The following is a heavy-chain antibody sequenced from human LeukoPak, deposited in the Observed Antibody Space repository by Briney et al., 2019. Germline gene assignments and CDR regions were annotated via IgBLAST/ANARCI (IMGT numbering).Heavy chain of an antibody. Sequence: PGGSLRLSCTASGFSFTDFDMHWVRQAPGKGLEWVSHTTHSGITTHYADSVKGRFTISRDNSKSTLYLQMNSLRAEDTAVYYCAKPVTGSIFDYWGRGTLVTVSS. CDR3: AKPVTGSIFDY. CDR1: GFSFTDFD. D-gene: IGHD6-19*01. J-gene: IGHJ4*02. CDR2: TTHSGITT. V-gene: IGHV3-23*01.